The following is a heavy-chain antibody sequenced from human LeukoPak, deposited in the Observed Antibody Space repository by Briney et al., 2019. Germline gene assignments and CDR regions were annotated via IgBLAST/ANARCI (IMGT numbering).Heavy chain of an antibody. V-gene: IGHV3-23*01. J-gene: IGHJ2*01. CDR1: GFTFSDYY. D-gene: IGHD6-19*01. CDR3: AKDRAAVAVKVWYFDL. CDR2: ISGSGGST. Sequence: GGSLRLSCAASGFTFSDYYMSWIRQAPGKGLEWVSAISGSGGSTYYADSVKGRFTISRDNSKNTLYLQMNSLRAEDTAVYYCAKDRAAVAVKVWYFDLWGRGTLVTVSS.